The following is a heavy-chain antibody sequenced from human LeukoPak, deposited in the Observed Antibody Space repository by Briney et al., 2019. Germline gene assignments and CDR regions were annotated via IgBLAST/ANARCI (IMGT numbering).Heavy chain of an antibody. V-gene: IGHV3-53*01. CDR3: ARVVVDPTSLDAFDI. Sequence: PGGSLRLSCAASGFTVSSNYMSWVRPAPGKRLEWVSIIYSGGSTYYADSVKGRFTISSDSSKNTLYLQMNSLRAEDTAVYYCARVVVDPTSLDAFDIWGQGTMVTVSS. D-gene: IGHD2-21*01. CDR2: IYSGGST. CDR1: GFTVSSNY. J-gene: IGHJ3*02.